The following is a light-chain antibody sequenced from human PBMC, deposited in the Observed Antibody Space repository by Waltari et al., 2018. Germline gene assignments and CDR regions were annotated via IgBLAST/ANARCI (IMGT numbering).Light chain of an antibody. V-gene: IGKV2-30*01. Sequence: DVGLSQSLLVLLDIFGLPASISGRFSQTLGCADGISYLNWFHQRPGQAPRRLIYKVSNRESGVPDRFSGSGSGTDFTLMISSVEADDVGVHFCMQATHRPVTFGQGTRLEIK. CDR3: MQATHRPVT. J-gene: IGKJ5*01. CDR2: KVS. CDR1: QTLGCADGISY.